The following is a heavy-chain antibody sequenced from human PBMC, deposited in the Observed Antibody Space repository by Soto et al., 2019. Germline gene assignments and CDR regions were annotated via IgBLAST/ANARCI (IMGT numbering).Heavy chain of an antibody. CDR3: ARSMVDTAMAHYFDY. J-gene: IGHJ4*02. D-gene: IGHD5-18*01. CDR1: GGSVSSGSYY. CDR2: IYYSGST. Sequence: QVQLQESSPGLVKPSETLSLTCTVSGGSVSSGSYYWSWIRQPPGKGLEWVGYIYYSGSTNYNPSLKSRVTISGYTSNNRFSLKLSSVTAADTAVYYCARSMVDTAMAHYFDYWGQGTLVTVSS. V-gene: IGHV4-61*01.